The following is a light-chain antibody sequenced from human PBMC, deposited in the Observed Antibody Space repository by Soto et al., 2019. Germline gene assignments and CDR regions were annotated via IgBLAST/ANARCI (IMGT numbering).Light chain of an antibody. CDR1: QGISSY. Sequence: DVQLTQSPSFLSASVGDRVTISCRASQGISSYLGWYQQKPGKAPKLLICTASTLQSGVPSRFSGSGSGTEFTLTISSLQPEDFATYYCQHHYSYPYTFGQGTKLEIK. CDR2: TAS. CDR3: QHHYSYPYT. J-gene: IGKJ2*01. V-gene: IGKV1-9*01.